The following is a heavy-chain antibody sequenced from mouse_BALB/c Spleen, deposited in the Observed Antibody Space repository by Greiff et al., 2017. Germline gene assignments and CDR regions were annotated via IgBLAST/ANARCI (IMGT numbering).Heavy chain of an antibody. J-gene: IGHJ1*01. V-gene: IGHV3-2*02. Sequence: EVQGVESGPGLVKPSQSLSLTCTVTGYSITSDYAWNWIRQFPGNKLEWMGYISYSGSTSYNPSLKSRISITRDTSKNQYYLQLNSVTTEDTATYYCAIYYGNYWYFDVWGAGTTVTVSS. D-gene: IGHD2-1*01. CDR3: AIYYGNYWYFDV. CDR2: ISYSGST. CDR1: GYSITSDYA.